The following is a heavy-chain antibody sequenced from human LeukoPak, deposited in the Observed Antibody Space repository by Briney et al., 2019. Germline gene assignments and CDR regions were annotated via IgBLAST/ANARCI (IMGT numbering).Heavy chain of an antibody. CDR3: AKSLDY. V-gene: IGHV3-7*01. Sequence: PGGSLRLSCVASGFTFSRSWMDWVRQAPGKGLEWVANIKGDGSETHYVDSAKGRFTISRDNVKNYLYLQIDRVRVEDTAIYYCAKSLDYWGQGALLTVSS. J-gene: IGHJ4*02. CDR1: GFTFSRSW. CDR2: IKGDGSET.